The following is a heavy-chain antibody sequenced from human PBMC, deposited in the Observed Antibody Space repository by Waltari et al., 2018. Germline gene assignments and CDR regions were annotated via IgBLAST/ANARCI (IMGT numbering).Heavy chain of an antibody. CDR2: IYHSGST. D-gene: IGHD1-1*01. CDR3: ALTTGPTFDY. V-gene: IGHV4-38-2*02. Sequence: QVQLQESGPGLVKPSETLSLPCTVSGYSISRCYSWGWIRQPPGNGLEWIGSIYHSGSTYYNPSLKSRVTISVDTSKNQFSLKLSSVTAADTAVYYCALTTGPTFDYWGQGTLVTVSS. CDR1: GYSISRCYS. J-gene: IGHJ4*02.